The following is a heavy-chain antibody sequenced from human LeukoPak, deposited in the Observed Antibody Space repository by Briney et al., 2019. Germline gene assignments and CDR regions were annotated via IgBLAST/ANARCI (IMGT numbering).Heavy chain of an antibody. D-gene: IGHD6-13*01. V-gene: IGHV5-51*01. CDR1: GYSFTSYW. J-gene: IGHJ4*02. CDR2: TYPGDSDT. Sequence: GESLKIPCKGSGYSFTSYWIGWVRQMPGKGLEWMGITYPGDSDTRYSPSFQGQVTISADKSISTAYLQWSSLKASDTAMYYCATGVGLAAAGTPSYFDYWGQGTLVTVSS. CDR3: ATGVGLAAAGTPSYFDY.